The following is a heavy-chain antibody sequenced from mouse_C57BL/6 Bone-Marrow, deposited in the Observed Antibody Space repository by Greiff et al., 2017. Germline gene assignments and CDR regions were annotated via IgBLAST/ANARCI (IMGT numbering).Heavy chain of an antibody. CDR3: ARFGYYVGYYAMDY. Sequence: QVQLQQPGAELVMPGASVKLSCKASGYTFTSYWMHWVKQRPGQGLEWIGVIDPSDSYTNYNQKFKGKSTLTVDKSSSTAYMQLSSLTSEDSAVYYCARFGYYVGYYAMDYWGQGTSVTVSS. CDR1: GYTFTSYW. J-gene: IGHJ4*01. CDR2: IDPSDSYT. V-gene: IGHV1-69*01. D-gene: IGHD2-3*01.